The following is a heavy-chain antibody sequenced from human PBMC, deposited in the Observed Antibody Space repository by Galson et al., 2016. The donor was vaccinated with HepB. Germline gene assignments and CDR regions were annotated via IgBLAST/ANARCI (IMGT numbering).Heavy chain of an antibody. J-gene: IGHJ6*02. CDR1: GFTFDDYT. Sequence: SLRLPCAASGFTFDDYTMHWVRQAPGKGLEWVSLISWDGLKTYYADSVKGRFTISRDNRKNFLYLQMDNLRNEDTALYYCGKDWGSLWESSGKGMDVWGQGTTVTVSS. CDR3: GKDWGSLWESSGKGMDV. D-gene: IGHD3-10*01. CDR2: ISWDGLKT. V-gene: IGHV3-43*01.